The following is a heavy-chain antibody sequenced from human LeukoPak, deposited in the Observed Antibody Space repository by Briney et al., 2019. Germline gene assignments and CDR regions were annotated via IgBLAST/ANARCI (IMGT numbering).Heavy chain of an antibody. J-gene: IGHJ5*02. CDR1: GGSISSYY. Sequence: SETLSLTCTVSGGSISSYYWSWIRQPPGKGLEWIGYIYYSGSTNYNPSLKSRVTISVDTSKNQFSLKLSSVTAADTAVYYCARAAPRYSSANWFDPWGQGTLVTVSS. D-gene: IGHD6-19*01. CDR2: IYYSGST. V-gene: IGHV4-59*01. CDR3: ARAAPRYSSANWFDP.